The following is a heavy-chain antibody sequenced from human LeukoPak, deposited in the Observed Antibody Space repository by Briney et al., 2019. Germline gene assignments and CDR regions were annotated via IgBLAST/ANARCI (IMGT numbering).Heavy chain of an antibody. J-gene: IGHJ4*02. V-gene: IGHV3-30*18. Sequence: PGRSLRLSCVASGFTFSSYGMHWVRQAPGKGLEWVAFISYDGSNENIADSVKGRFIISRDNSKNTLYLQMNSLRAEDTAVYYCAKGPAPRLGEFSYHALADYWGQGTLVTVSS. D-gene: IGHD3-16*02. CDR2: ISYDGSNE. CDR1: GFTFSSYG. CDR3: AKGPAPRLGEFSYHALADY.